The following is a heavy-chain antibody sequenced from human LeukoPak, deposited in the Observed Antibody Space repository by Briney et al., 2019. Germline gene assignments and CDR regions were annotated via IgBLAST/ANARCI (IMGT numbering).Heavy chain of an antibody. D-gene: IGHD6-19*01. J-gene: IGHJ4*02. V-gene: IGHV4-4*02. Sequence: SETLSLTCAVSGGSISSSNWWSWIRQPPGKGLEWIGEIYHSGSTNYNPSLKSRVTISVDKSKNQFSLKLSSVTAADTAVYYCARRGSGWYFPSDYWGQGTLVTVSS. CDR1: GGSISSSNW. CDR2: IYHSGST. CDR3: ARRGSGWYFPSDY.